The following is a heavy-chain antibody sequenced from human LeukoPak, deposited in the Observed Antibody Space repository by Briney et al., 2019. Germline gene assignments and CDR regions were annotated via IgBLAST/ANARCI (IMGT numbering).Heavy chain of an antibody. V-gene: IGHV1-46*01. CDR3: AREGITIFGVAITPAYYYYGMDV. CDR2: INPSGGST. Sequence: ASVKVSCKASGYTFTSYYMHWVRQAPGQGLEWMGIINPSGGSTSYAQKFQGGVTMTRDTSTSTVYMELSSLRSEDTAVYYCAREGITIFGVAITPAYYYYGMDVWGQGTTVTVSS. CDR1: GYTFTSYY. J-gene: IGHJ6*02. D-gene: IGHD3-3*01.